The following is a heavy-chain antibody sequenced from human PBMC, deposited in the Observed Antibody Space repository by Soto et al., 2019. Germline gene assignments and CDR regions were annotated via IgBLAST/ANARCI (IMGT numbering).Heavy chain of an antibody. Sequence: EVQLLESGGGLVQPGGSLRRSCAASGFTFSSYAMSWVRLAPGKGLEWFSSIGGSGGTYYADSVKGRFTISRDNSKNMLYLHLNSLRAEDTAMYYCAKGQGWSYYYDSWGQGTLVTVSS. CDR3: AKGQGWSYYYDS. D-gene: IGHD2-15*01. J-gene: IGHJ4*02. V-gene: IGHV3-23*01. CDR2: IGGSGGT. CDR1: GFTFSSYA.